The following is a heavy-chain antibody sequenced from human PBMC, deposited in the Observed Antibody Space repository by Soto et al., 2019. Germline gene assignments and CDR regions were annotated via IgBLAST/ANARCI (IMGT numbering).Heavy chain of an antibody. CDR1: GYTFTSYG. J-gene: IGHJ3*02. CDR2: ISAYNGKT. Sequence: QVQLEQSGAEVKKPGASVKVSCKASGYTFTSYGISWVRQAPGQGLEWMGWISAYNGKTNYAQKLQGRVTMTTDTSTSTSYMELRSLRSDATAVYYCARLTMAQDAFDIWGQGTMVTVSS. CDR3: ARLTMAQDAFDI. V-gene: IGHV1-18*01. D-gene: IGHD3-10*01.